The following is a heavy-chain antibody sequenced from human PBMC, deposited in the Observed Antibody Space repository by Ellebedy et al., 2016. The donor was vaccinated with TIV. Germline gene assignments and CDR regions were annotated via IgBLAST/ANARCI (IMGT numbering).Heavy chain of an antibody. CDR2: IYPGDSDT. V-gene: IGHV5-51*01. CDR3: ARPAVTTPNAFDI. Sequence: GESLKISCKGSGYRFTTYWINWVRQMPGKGLEWMGIIYPGDSDTRYSPSFQGQVTISADKSISTAYLQWSSLKASDTAMYYCARPAVTTPNAFDIWGQGTMVTVSS. CDR1: GYRFTTYW. J-gene: IGHJ3*02. D-gene: IGHD4-17*01.